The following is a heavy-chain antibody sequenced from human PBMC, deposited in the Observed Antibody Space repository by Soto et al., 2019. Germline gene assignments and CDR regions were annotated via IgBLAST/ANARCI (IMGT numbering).Heavy chain of an antibody. CDR3: TTLSYLYYYGMDV. V-gene: IGHV3-15*01. D-gene: IGHD2-2*01. Sequence: GGSLRLSCEASGFTFSNAWMNWVRQGPGKGLEWLGRIKSKVDGGTADYGAATKGRFSISRDDLKNMLYLQMNSLKPDDTAVYYCTTLSYLYYYGMDVWGQGTTVTVSS. J-gene: IGHJ6*02. CDR2: IKSKVDGGTA. CDR1: GFTFSNAW.